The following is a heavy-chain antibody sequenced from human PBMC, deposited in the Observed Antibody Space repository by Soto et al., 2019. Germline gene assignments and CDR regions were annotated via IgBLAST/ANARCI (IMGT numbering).Heavy chain of an antibody. J-gene: IGHJ5*02. V-gene: IGHV3-7*04. CDR1: GFSFSGKW. CDR2: IKQDASEK. D-gene: IGHD3-3*01. Sequence: GGSLRLSCAGSGFSFSGKWMNWVRQAPGKGLEWVANIKQDASEKYYVDSVKGRFTISRDNAKNSLYLQMNSLRAEDTAVYYCARGTTVFAVVHLFSLDRWGQGPLVTVSS. CDR3: ARGTTVFAVVHLFSLDR.